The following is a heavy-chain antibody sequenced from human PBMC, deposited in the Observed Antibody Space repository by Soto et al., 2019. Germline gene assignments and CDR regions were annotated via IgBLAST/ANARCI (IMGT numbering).Heavy chain of an antibody. J-gene: IGHJ4*02. CDR3: AKPNSGYEGSYYFDY. V-gene: IGHV3-30*18. CDR1: GFTFSSYG. D-gene: IGHD5-12*01. Sequence: QVQLVESGGGVVQPGRSLRLSCAASGFTFSSYGMHWVRQAPGKGLEWVAVISYDGSNKYYADSVKGRFTISRDNSKNTLYLQMNSLRAEDTAVYYCAKPNSGYEGSYYFDYWGQGPLVTVSS. CDR2: ISYDGSNK.